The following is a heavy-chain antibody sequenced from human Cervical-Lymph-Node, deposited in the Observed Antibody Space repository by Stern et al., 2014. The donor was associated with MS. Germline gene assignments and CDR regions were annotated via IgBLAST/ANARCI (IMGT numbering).Heavy chain of an antibody. CDR2: RTNVGST. V-gene: IGHV3-53*01. J-gene: IGHJ4*02. CDR1: GLTVSRDY. D-gene: IGHD1-1*01. Sequence: EVQLVESGGGVIQPGGSLRLSCTASGLTVSRDYMTWVRQAPGKGLEWVSLRTNVGSTFYTDSVKGRFPISRDDSKNTVYLHMTSLRAEDTAMYYCARDTSSPERSDWWGQGTLVTVSS. CDR3: ARDTSSPERSDW.